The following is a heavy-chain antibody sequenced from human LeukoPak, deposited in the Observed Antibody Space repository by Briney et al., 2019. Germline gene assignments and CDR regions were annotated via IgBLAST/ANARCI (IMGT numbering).Heavy chain of an antibody. J-gene: IGHJ4*02. V-gene: IGHV3-30-3*01. CDR1: GSTFSSYA. Sequence: GRSLRLSCAASGSTFSSYAMHWVRQAPGKGLEWVAVISYDGSNKYYADSVKGRFTISRDNSKNTLYLQMNSLRAEDTAVYYCAREQLGYCSSTSCYYFGTQEPTFDYWGQGTLVTVSS. CDR3: AREQLGYCSSTSCYYFGTQEPTFDY. D-gene: IGHD2-2*01. CDR2: ISYDGSNK.